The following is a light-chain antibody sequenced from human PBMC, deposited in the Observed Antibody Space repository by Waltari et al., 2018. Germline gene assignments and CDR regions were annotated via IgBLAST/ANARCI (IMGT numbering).Light chain of an antibody. J-gene: IGKJ2*01. V-gene: IGKV1-39*01. Sequence: EIQMTQAPSSLSASVGDRVTLTCRASQSITSYLNWFQQQTGRAPKLLIHTASSLESGVPSRFSGSGSGTHFTLTISSLQPEDFATYFCQQSYITPYTFGQGTKLEI. CDR2: TAS. CDR3: QQSYITPYT. CDR1: QSITSY.